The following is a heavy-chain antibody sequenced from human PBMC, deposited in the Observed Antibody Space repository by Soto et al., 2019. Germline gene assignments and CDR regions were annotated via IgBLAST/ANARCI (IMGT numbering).Heavy chain of an antibody. CDR3: ARARKGNTHFDY. CDR1: GGTFSSYA. J-gene: IGHJ4*02. V-gene: IGHV1-69*13. D-gene: IGHD4-4*01. Sequence: ASVKVSCKASGGTFSSYAISWVRQAPGQGLEWMGGIIPIFGTANYAQKFQGRVTITADESTSTAYMELSSLRSEDTAVYYCARARKGNTHFDYWGQGTLVTVSS. CDR2: IIPIFGTA.